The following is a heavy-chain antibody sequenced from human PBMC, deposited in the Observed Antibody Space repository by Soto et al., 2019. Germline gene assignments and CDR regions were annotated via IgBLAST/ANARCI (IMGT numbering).Heavy chain of an antibody. V-gene: IGHV3-30-3*01. Sequence: QVQLMESGGGVVQPGRSLRLSCAASGLTFSSYAMHWVRQAPGKGLEWVAVISYDGSNKYYADSVKGRFTISRDNSKNTLYLQMNNLRVEDTAVYYCARAHVGYSNYGGMDVWGQGTTVTVSS. D-gene: IGHD4-4*01. CDR3: ARAHVGYSNYGGMDV. CDR1: GLTFSSYA. CDR2: ISYDGSNK. J-gene: IGHJ6*02.